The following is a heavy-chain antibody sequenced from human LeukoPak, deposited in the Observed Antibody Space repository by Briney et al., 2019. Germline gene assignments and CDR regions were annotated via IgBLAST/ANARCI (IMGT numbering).Heavy chain of an antibody. J-gene: IGHJ5*01. CDR2: IYYSGST. CDR1: GGSFSGYY. D-gene: IGHD1-26*01. Sequence: PSETLSLTCAVYGGSFSGYYWSWIRQPPGKGLEWIGYIYYSGSTYYNPSLKSRVTISVDTSKNQFSLKLSSVTAADTAVYYCGKLGDSWGQGTLVTVSS. V-gene: IGHV4-34*03. CDR3: GKLGDS.